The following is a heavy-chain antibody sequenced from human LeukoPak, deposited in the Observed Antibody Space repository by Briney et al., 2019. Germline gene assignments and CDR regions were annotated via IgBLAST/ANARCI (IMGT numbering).Heavy chain of an antibody. CDR2: ISSSGSTI. CDR3: AREQLERRTYYYYYYMDV. Sequence: PGGSLRLSCAASGFTFSDYYMSWIRQAPGKGLEWVSYISSSGSTIYYADSVKGRFTISRDNAKNSLYLQMNSLRAEDTAVYYCAREQLERRTYYYYYYMDVWGKGTTVTISS. D-gene: IGHD1-1*01. V-gene: IGHV3-11*04. CDR1: GFTFSDYY. J-gene: IGHJ6*03.